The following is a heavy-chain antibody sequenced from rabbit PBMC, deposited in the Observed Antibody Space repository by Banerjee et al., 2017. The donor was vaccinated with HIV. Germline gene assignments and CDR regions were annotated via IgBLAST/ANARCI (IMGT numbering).Heavy chain of an antibody. CDR3: ARDLAGVVGWNLNL. CDR1: GFSFSSSYW. CDR2: IDAGYRGST. V-gene: IGHV1S45*01. J-gene: IGHJ4*01. D-gene: IGHD4-1*01. Sequence: QEQLEESGGDLVKPEGSLTLTCTASGFSFSSSYWICWVRQAPGKGLEWIACIDAGYRGSTYYASWAKGRFTISKTSSTTVTLQMTSLTAADTATYFCARDLAGVVGWNLNLWGQGTLVTVS.